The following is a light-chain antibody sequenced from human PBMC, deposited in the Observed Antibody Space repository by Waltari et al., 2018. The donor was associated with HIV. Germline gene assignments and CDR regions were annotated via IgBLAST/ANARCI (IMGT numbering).Light chain of an antibody. CDR3: QVWDSSTDHPV. J-gene: IGLJ3*02. Sequence: SYVLTQPPSVSVAPGKTARISCGGNNIGTKSVHWYQQKPGQAPVFVINDDRDRPSGVPERVSGSNSGNTATLTISGVEAGDEADYYCQVWDSSTDHPVFGGGTKLTVL. CDR1: NIGTKS. CDR2: DDR. V-gene: IGLV3-21*04.